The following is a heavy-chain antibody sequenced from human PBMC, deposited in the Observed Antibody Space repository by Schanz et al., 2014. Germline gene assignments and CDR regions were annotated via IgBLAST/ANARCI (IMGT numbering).Heavy chain of an antibody. CDR1: GFIFNDYY. D-gene: IGHD1-26*01. J-gene: IGHJ6*02. CDR3: VKDLQRELLRDDHYYGMDV. CDR2: ISRDGTTS. Sequence: QVQLVESGGGLVKPGGSLRLSCAASGFIFNDYYMNWIRQAPGKGLEWLSYISRDGTTSYYADSVKGRFTFSRDNSKNTLYLQMNSLRAEDTAVYYCVKDLQRELLRDDHYYGMDVWGQGTTVTVSS. V-gene: IGHV3-11*04.